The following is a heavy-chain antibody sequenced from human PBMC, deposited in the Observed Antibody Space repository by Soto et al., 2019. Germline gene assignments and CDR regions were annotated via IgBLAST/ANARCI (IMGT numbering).Heavy chain of an antibody. Sequence: EVQLVESGGGLVKPGGSLRLSSAASGFTFSSYSMNWVRQAPGKGLEWVSSINSSSSYIYYADSVKGRYTISRDNAKISLYLQMNSLRAEDAAVYYGARDADTAMGYCMDVWGQGTTVTVSS. CDR3: ARDADTAMGYCMDV. CDR2: INSSSSYI. D-gene: IGHD5-18*01. J-gene: IGHJ6*02. CDR1: GFTFSSYS. V-gene: IGHV3-21*01.